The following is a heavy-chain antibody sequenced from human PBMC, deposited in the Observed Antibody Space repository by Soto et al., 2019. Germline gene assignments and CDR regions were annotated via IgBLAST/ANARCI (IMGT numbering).Heavy chain of an antibody. J-gene: IGHJ4*02. CDR2: ISAYNGNT. CDR1: GYTFTSHA. CDR3: ARDGIAVACTRGGYDY. D-gene: IGHD6-19*01. V-gene: IGHV1-18*04. Sequence: QVQLVQSGGEVKKPGASVKVSCKASGYTFTSHAISWVRQAPGQGLEWMGWISAYNGNTNFAQNFQGRVTMTTDTSTRTVYMELGSLTSDDTAVYYCARDGIAVACTRGGYDYWGQGTLVTVSS.